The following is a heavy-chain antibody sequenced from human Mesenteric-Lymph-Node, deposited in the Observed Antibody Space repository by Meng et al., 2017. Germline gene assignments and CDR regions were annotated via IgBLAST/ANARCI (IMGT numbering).Heavy chain of an antibody. CDR3: AKGQQQESRFDS. D-gene: IGHD6-13*01. Sequence: EVQLVEAGGGLVQAVVSLTLSCAASGFSFSNFAISWVRQAPGEGLEWVSAFSGVATTTFYAGSVKGRFTISRDNSRNTLYPQMNDLRVEDTAVYYCAKGQQQESRFDSWGQGTLVTVSS. CDR1: GFSFSNFA. V-gene: IGHV3-23*04. J-gene: IGHJ4*01. CDR2: FSGVATTT.